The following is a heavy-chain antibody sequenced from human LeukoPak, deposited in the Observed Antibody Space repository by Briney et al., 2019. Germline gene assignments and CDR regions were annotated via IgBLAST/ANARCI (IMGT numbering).Heavy chain of an antibody. CDR1: GGSFSGYY. J-gene: IGHJ6*02. D-gene: IGHD2-15*01. V-gene: IGHV4-34*01. CDR2: INHSGST. CDR3: ARGRGSGGSCYGCMDV. Sequence: SETLSLTCAVYGGSFSGYYWSWIRQPPGKGLEWIGEINHSGSTNYNPSLMSRVTISVDTSKNQFSLKLSSVTAADTAVYYCARGRGSGGSCYGCMDVWGQGTTVTVSS.